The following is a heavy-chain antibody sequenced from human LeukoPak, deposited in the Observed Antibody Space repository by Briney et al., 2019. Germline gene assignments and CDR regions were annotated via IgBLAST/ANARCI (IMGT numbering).Heavy chain of an antibody. V-gene: IGHV1-69*05. CDR3: ARGVSIFGLNWFDP. CDR2: IIPIFGTA. D-gene: IGHD3-3*01. CDR1: GGTFSSYA. Sequence: ASVKVSCKASGGTFSSYAISWVRQAPGQGLEWMGGIIPIFGTANYAQKFQGRVTITTDESTSTAYMELSSLRSEVTAVYYCARGVSIFGLNWFDPWGQGTLVTVSS. J-gene: IGHJ5*02.